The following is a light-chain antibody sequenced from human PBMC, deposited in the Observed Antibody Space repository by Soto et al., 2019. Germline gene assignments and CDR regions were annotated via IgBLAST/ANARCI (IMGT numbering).Light chain of an antibody. V-gene: IGLV1-44*01. CDR2: GNN. CDR3: AAWDGSLNNVL. CDR1: GSSIGTNT. J-gene: IGLJ2*01. Sequence: QSVLTQPPSASGTPGQRVTISCSGSGSSIGTNTVNWYRQLPGTAPKLLIYGNNQRPSGVPDRFSGSKSGTSASLAISGLQSEDEAHYYCAAWDGSLNNVLFGGGTKVTVL.